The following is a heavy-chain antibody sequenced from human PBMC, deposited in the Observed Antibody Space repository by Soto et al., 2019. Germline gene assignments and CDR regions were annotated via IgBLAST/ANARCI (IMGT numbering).Heavy chain of an antibody. CDR1: GASISRDH. CDR3: ATYTSDGGGRGH. V-gene: IGHV4-59*08. CDR2: EYSGST. D-gene: IGHD6-19*01. J-gene: IGHJ4*02. Sequence: QVQLQESGPGLVKPSETLSLTCTVSGASISRDHWNWIRQPPGKGLEWIGEYSGSTNYNPSLKSRVTISVDTSKTQFSLKLSSVTAADPGVYFCATYTSDGGGRGHWGQGTLVTVSS.